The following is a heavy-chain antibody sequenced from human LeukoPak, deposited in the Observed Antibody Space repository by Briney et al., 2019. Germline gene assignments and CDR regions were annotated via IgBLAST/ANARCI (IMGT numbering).Heavy chain of an antibody. CDR2: ISSTSTRI. CDR3: ARVPGDF. CDR1: GFTFSSYA. J-gene: IGHJ4*02. V-gene: IGHV3-21*01. Sequence: GGSLRLSCAASGFTFSSYAINWVRQTPGKGLEWVSSISSTSTRIYYRDSVKGRFTVSRDNAKNSLYLQMNGLRAEDTAVYYCARVPGDFWGQGTLVTVSS.